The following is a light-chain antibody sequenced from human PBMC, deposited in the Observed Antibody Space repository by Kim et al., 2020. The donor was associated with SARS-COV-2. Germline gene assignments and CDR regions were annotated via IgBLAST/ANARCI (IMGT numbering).Light chain of an antibody. J-gene: IGKJ5*01. V-gene: IGKV3-20*01. CDR1: QSITSRY. CDR2: GAS. Sequence: PGERATLSCRASQSITSRYLTWYQHKPGQAPRLLIYGASSRATGIPDRFSGSGSGTDFTLTIDRLQPEDFAVYYCQQYVTSLFTFGQGTRLGIK. CDR3: QQYVTSLFT.